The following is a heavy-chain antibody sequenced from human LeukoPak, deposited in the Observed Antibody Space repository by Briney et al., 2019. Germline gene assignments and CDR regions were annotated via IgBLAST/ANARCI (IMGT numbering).Heavy chain of an antibody. V-gene: IGHV3-74*01. J-gene: IGHJ4*02. D-gene: IGHD4-11*01. Sequence: PGGSLRLSCAASGFTFSSYWLHWVRQAPGKGLVWVSGINSDGSSTTYADSVRGRFTISRDNAKNTLYLQMNSLRDEDTAVYYCARPTITTPFVDYWGQGTLVTVSS. CDR1: GFTFSSYW. CDR3: ARPTITTPFVDY. CDR2: INSDGSST.